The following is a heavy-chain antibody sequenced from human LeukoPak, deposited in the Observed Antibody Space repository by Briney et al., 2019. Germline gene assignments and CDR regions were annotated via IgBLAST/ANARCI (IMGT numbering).Heavy chain of an antibody. CDR3: AKVGSAKYFQH. CDR1: GFTFDDYT. CDR2: ISWDGGST. D-gene: IGHD6-13*01. V-gene: IGHV3-43*01. J-gene: IGHJ1*01. Sequence: GGSLRLSCAASGFTFDDYTMHWVRQAPGKGLEWVSLISWDGGSTYYADSVKGRFTISRDNSNNSLYLQMNSLRTEDTAFCYCAKVGSAKYFQHWGQGTLVTVSS.